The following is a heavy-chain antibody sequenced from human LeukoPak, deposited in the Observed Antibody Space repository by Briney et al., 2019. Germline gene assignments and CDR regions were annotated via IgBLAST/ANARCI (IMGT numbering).Heavy chain of an antibody. D-gene: IGHD2-15*01. CDR2: IIPILGIA. CDR1: GGTFSSYA. CDR3: ATDGTGTYSLDS. J-gene: IGHJ4*02. Sequence: VASVKVSCKASGGTFSSYAISWVRQAPGQGLEWMGRIIPILGIANYAQKFQGRVTITADKSTSTAYMELSSLRSEDTAVYYCATDGTGTYSLDSWGQGTLITVSS. V-gene: IGHV1-69*04.